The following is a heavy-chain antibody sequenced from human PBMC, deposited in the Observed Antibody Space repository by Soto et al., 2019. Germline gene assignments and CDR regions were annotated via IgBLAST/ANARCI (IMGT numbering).Heavy chain of an antibody. D-gene: IGHD2-8*01. Sequence: GSLRLSCAASGFTFSSYAMHWVRQAPGKGLEWVAVISYDGSNKYYADSVKGRFTISRDNSKNTLYLQMNSLRAEDTAVYYCARRFRTNGGYDDYYYYYYGMDVWGQGTTVTVSS. CDR1: GFTFSSYA. CDR3: ARRFRTNGGYDDYYYYYYGMDV. CDR2: ISYDGSNK. V-gene: IGHV3-30-3*01. J-gene: IGHJ6*02.